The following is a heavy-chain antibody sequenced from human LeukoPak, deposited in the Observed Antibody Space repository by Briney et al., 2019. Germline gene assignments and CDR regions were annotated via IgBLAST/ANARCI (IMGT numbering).Heavy chain of an antibody. Sequence: GGSLRFTCAASGFTFSSYSMNWVRQAPGKGLEWVSYISSSSSTIYYADSVKGRFTISRDNAKNSLYLQMNSLRAEDTAVYYCARDPGPGYYDSSGYSMSDYWGQGTLVPGSS. CDR2: ISSSSSTI. CDR3: ARDPGPGYYDSSGYSMSDY. D-gene: IGHD3-22*01. V-gene: IGHV3-48*01. J-gene: IGHJ4*02. CDR1: GFTFSSYS.